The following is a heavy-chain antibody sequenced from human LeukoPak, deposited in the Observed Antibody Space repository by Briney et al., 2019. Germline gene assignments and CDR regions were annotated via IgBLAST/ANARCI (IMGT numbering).Heavy chain of an antibody. CDR1: GFTFSSYS. V-gene: IGHV3-21*01. D-gene: IGHD2-2*01. Sequence: KAGGSLRLSCAASGFTFSSYSMNWVRQAPGKGLEWVSSISSSSSYIYYADSVKGRFTISRDNAKNSLYLQMNSLRAEDTAVYYCARGYCSSTSCLGGKNWFDPWGQGTLVTVSS. CDR2: ISSSSSYI. CDR3: ARGYCSSTSCLGGKNWFDP. J-gene: IGHJ5*02.